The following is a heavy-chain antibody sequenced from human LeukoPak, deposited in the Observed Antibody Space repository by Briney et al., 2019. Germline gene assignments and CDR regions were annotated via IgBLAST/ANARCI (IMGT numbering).Heavy chain of an antibody. Sequence: GGSLRPSCVASGFIFSTCGMHWVRQAPGKGLEWVAVIWNDGTKQYYVESVKGRFTISRDDSKNTLYLQMNSLRAEDTAVYYCARSVHGTATGTGDDFDIWGQGTMVTVSS. D-gene: IGHD1-1*01. CDR3: ARSVHGTATGTGDDFDI. CDR1: GFIFSTCG. V-gene: IGHV3-33*01. J-gene: IGHJ3*02. CDR2: IWNDGTKQ.